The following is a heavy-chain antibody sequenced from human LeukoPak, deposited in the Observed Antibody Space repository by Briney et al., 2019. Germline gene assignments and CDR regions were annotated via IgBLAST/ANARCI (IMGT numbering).Heavy chain of an antibody. CDR3: AKDTGSPADAITMEDNAFDI. D-gene: IGHD3-3*01. CDR2: ISWSSGVI. V-gene: IGHV3-9*01. Sequence: GGSLRLSCAASGFIFDDHGMHWVRQAPGKGLEWVSGISWSSGVIGYADSVKGRFTISRDNAKNSLDLQMESLRAEDTAVYYCAKDTGSPADAITMEDNAFDIWGQGTMVTVSS. CDR1: GFIFDDHG. J-gene: IGHJ3*02.